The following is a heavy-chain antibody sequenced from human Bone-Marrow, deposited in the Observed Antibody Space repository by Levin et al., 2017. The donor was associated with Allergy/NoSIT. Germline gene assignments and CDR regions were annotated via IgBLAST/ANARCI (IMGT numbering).Heavy chain of an antibody. CDR1: GGTFSSYA. CDR2: IIPIFGTA. Sequence: SVKVSCKASGGTFSSYAISWVRQAPGQGLEWMGGIIPIFGTANYAQKFQGRVTITADESTSTAYMELSSLRSEDTAVYYCARSWSYGDYDVSWYFDLWGRGTLVTVSS. V-gene: IGHV1-69*13. J-gene: IGHJ2*01. CDR3: ARSWSYGDYDVSWYFDL. D-gene: IGHD4-17*01.